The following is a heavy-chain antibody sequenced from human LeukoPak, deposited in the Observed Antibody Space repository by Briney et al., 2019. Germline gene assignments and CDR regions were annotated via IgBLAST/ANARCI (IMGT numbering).Heavy chain of an antibody. V-gene: IGHV1-24*01. D-gene: IGHD3-10*01. CDR1: GYTLTELS. CDR2: FDPEEGET. Sequence: ASVKVSCKVSGYTLTELSMHWVRQAPGKGLEWMGGFDPEEGETIYAQKFQGRVTMTEDTSTDTAYMELSSLRSEDTAVYYCATDHPSLDHGSGSYGYWGQGTLVTVSS. CDR3: ATDHPSLDHGSGSYGY. J-gene: IGHJ4*02.